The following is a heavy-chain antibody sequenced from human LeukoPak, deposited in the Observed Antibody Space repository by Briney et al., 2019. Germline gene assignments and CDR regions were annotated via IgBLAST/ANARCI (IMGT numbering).Heavy chain of an antibody. J-gene: IGHJ4*02. V-gene: IGHV3-23*01. CDR1: GFTSSNHA. Sequence: PGGSLRLSCAGSGFTSSNHAMSWVRQAPGKGLKWVSAISGRGDCTYYADSVKGRFTISRDNSKNTLSLQMSSLRPEDTAVYYCAKSDCTYITCYVLDYWGQGTLVTVSS. D-gene: IGHD2/OR15-2a*01. CDR3: AKSDCTYITCYVLDY. CDR2: ISGRGDCT.